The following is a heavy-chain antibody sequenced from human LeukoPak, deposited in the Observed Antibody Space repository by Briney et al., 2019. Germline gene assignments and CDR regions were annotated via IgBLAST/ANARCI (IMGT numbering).Heavy chain of an antibody. Sequence: GRSLRLSCAASGFTFSSYAMHWVRQAPGKGLEWVAVISYDGSNKYYADSVKGRFTISRDNSKNTLYLQMNSLRAEDTAVYYCARARVATRIYYYYGMDVWGQGTTVTVSS. CDR1: GFTFSSYA. CDR2: ISYDGSNK. J-gene: IGHJ6*02. D-gene: IGHD5-12*01. CDR3: ARARVATRIYYYYGMDV. V-gene: IGHV3-30-3*01.